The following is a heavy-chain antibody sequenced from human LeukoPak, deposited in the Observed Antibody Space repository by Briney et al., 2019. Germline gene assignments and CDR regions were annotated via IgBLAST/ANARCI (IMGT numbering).Heavy chain of an antibody. CDR2: IYYSGST. Sequence: SETLSLTCTVSGGSISTYYWSWIRQPPGKGLEWIGYIYYSGSTNYNPSLKSRVTISVDTSKNQFSLKLSSVTAADTAVYYCAREVAVAGTAIYYYYYYMDVWGKGTTVTVSS. D-gene: IGHD6-19*01. V-gene: IGHV4-59*01. CDR1: GGSISTYY. CDR3: AREVAVAGTAIYYYYYYMDV. J-gene: IGHJ6*03.